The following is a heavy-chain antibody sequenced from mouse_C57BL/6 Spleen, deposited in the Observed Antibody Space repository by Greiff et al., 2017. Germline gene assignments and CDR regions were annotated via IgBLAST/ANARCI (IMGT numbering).Heavy chain of an antibody. CDR2: IFPGGGDT. CDR3: ARCLLLYYAMDD. V-gene: IGHV1-82*01. Sequence: QVQLQQSGTELVKPGASVKISCKASGYAFTSSWMEWVKPRPGKGLGWIGRIFPGGGDTNYNGKFKGKATLTADKSSSTAYMQLSSLTSEDSAVYFCARCLLLYYAMDDWGQGTSVTVSS. D-gene: IGHD1-1*01. CDR1: GYAFTSSW. J-gene: IGHJ4*01.